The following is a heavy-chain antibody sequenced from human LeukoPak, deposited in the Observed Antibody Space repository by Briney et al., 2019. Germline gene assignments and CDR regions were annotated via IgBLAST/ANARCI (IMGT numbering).Heavy chain of an antibody. Sequence: PSETLSLTCTVSGASISSYYWSWIRQPPGKGLEWIGYISYSGSTNYNPSLKSRVTISADTSKNQVSLTLSSVTAADAAVYYCARHPELYFLDYWGQGTLVTVSS. D-gene: IGHD2-8*01. CDR2: ISYSGST. V-gene: IGHV4-59*08. J-gene: IGHJ4*02. CDR3: ARHPELYFLDY. CDR1: GASISSYY.